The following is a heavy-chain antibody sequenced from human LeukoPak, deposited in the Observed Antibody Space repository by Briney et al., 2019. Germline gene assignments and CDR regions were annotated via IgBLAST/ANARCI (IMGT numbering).Heavy chain of an antibody. Sequence: ASVKVSCKTSGYSFTSYGISWVRQAPGQGLEWMGWISAYNGAAKYAQKLQGRVTMTTDTSTSTAYMELSSLRSDDTAVYYCARDRSSSIYWFDPWRQGALVTVSS. CDR3: ARDRSSSIYWFDP. CDR1: GYSFTSYG. V-gene: IGHV1-18*01. D-gene: IGHD6-6*01. J-gene: IGHJ5*02. CDR2: ISAYNGAA.